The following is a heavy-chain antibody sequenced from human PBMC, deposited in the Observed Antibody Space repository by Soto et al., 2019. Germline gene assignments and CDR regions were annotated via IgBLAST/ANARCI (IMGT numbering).Heavy chain of an antibody. V-gene: IGHV1-69*01. J-gene: IGHJ6*02. D-gene: IGHD2-15*01. CDR1: GGTFSSYA. CDR2: IIPIFGTA. Sequence: QVQLVQSGAEVKKPGSSVKVSCKASGGTFSSYAISWVRQAPGQGLEWMGGIIPIFGTANYAQKFQGRVTITADESTSTAYMELSSLRSEDTAMYYRAREKIKLTSDPYYYYGMDVWGQGTTVTVSS. CDR3: AREKIKLTSDPYYYYGMDV.